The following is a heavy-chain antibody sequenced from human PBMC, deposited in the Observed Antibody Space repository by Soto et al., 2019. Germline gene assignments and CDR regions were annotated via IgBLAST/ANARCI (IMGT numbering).Heavy chain of an antibody. Sequence: SPTLSLTCATSGGSVASNTAAWNWIRQYPSRGLEWLGRTYYRSKWYNDYAVSVKSRITINPDTSKNQFSLQLNSVTPEDTAAYYCARGNPLGYCSGGSCPGSYYFDYWGQGTLVTVSS. CDR1: GGSVASNTAA. J-gene: IGHJ4*02. D-gene: IGHD2-15*01. V-gene: IGHV6-1*01. CDR2: TYYRSKWYN. CDR3: ARGNPLGYCSGGSCPGSYYFDY.